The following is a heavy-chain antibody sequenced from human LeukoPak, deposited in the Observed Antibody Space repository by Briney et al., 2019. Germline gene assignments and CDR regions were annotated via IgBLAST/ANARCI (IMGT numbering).Heavy chain of an antibody. CDR3: AKDQVLRYFDWSSLRTSPGNY. V-gene: IGHV3-21*01. CDR1: GFTFSSYT. D-gene: IGHD3-9*01. CDR2: ISSSSSYI. Sequence: GGSLRLSCAASGFTFSSYTMNWVRQAPGKGLEWVSSISSSSSYIYYADSVKGRFTISRDNSKNTLYLQMNSLRAEDTAVYYCAKDQVLRYFDWSSLRTSPGNYWGQGTLVTVSS. J-gene: IGHJ4*02.